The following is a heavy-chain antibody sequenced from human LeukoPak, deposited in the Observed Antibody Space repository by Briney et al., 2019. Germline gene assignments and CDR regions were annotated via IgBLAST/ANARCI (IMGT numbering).Heavy chain of an antibody. D-gene: IGHD2-15*01. CDR2: IYSGGTT. V-gene: IGHV3-53*01. CDR3: ARGCSAVSCYAFDY. Sequence: GGSLRLSCAASGFTVSNNYMRWVRQAPGKGLECVSVIYSGGTTYHSDSVKGRFTISRDNSKNTLYLQMNSLRAEDTAVYYCARGCSAVSCYAFDYWGQGTLVTVSS. CDR1: GFTVSNNY. J-gene: IGHJ4*02.